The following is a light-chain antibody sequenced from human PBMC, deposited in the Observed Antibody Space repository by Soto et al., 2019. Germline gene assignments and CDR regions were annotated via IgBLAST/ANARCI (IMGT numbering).Light chain of an antibody. CDR1: STNMCAGYV. Sequence: QSVLTQPPSVSGAPGQRVSISCTGSSTNMCAGYVVHCDRHPGKAPKLIIYEVSKRPSGVPDRFSGSKSGNTASLSVSGLQAEDEADYYCSSYAGSNNLYVFGTGTKVTVL. V-gene: IGLV2-8*01. CDR3: SSYAGSNNLYV. J-gene: IGLJ1*01. CDR2: EVS.